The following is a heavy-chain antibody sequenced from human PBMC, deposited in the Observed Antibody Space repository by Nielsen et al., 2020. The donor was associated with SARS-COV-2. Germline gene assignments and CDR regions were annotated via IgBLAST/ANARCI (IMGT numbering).Heavy chain of an antibody. Sequence: ASVKVSCKASGYTFTSYGISWVRQAPGQGLEWMGWINPNSGGTNYAQKFQGWVTMTRDTSISTAYMELSRLRSDDTAVYYCARDLTVTTSNDYYYGMDVWGQGTTVTVSS. CDR3: ARDLTVTTSNDYYYGMDV. J-gene: IGHJ6*02. CDR1: GYTFTSYG. D-gene: IGHD4-17*01. V-gene: IGHV1-2*04. CDR2: INPNSGGT.